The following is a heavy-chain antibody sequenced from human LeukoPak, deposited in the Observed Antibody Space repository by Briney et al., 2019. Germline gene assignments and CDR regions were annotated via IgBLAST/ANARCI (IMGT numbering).Heavy chain of an antibody. CDR3: ARMGGDYCSSTSCYSNP. CDR1: GGTFSSYA. J-gene: IGHJ5*02. V-gene: IGHV1-69*04. CDR2: IIPILGIA. D-gene: IGHD2-2*01. Sequence: ASVKVSCKASGGTFSSYAISCGRQATGQGLEWMGRIIPILGIANYAQKFQGRVTITADKSTSTAYMELSSLRSEDTAVYYCARMGGDYCSSTSCYSNPWGQGTLVTVSS.